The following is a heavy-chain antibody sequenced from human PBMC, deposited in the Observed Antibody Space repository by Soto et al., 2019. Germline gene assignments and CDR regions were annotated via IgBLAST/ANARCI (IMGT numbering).Heavy chain of an antibody. V-gene: IGHV3-21*04. CDR1: GFTFRSNN. J-gene: IGHJ4*02. Sequence: PGGALRLSCAASGFTFRSNNMNWVRQAPGKGLEWVASISSSGDYMYYTDSVKGRFIISRDNSQNSLFLQMNNLRDADTAVNYCVRCVDDEDGSAAPWIFMDNWGQGTPVTVSS. CDR2: ISSSGDYM. D-gene: IGHD6-25*01. CDR3: VRCVDDEDGSAAPWIFMDN.